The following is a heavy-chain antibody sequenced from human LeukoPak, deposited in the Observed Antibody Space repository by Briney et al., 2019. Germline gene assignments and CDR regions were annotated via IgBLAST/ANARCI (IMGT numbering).Heavy chain of an antibody. CDR3: ARAQVGAPTDL. CDR2: IHGDGDNI. D-gene: IGHD1-26*01. CDR1: GFPFSSYA. J-gene: IGHJ5*02. V-gene: IGHV3-74*01. Sequence: GGSLRLSCAASGFPFSSYAMYWVRQAPGKGLVWVARIHGDGDNISYADSVRGRFTISRDNAKDTLYLYMNSLRPEDTAVYYCARAQVGAPTDLWGQGTLATVSS.